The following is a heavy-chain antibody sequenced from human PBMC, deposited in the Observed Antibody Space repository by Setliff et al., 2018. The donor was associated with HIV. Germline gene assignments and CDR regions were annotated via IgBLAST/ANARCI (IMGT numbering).Heavy chain of an antibody. CDR1: GNTFTSGY. Sequence: GASVKVSCKASGNTFTSGYMHWVRQAPGQGLEWMGWINPNNGGTNYAQKFQGRVTMTRDTSTSTVYMELSSLRSDDTAVYYCARGTTPLGWFDPWGQGTLVTVSS. CDR2: INPNNGGT. D-gene: IGHD2-2*01. J-gene: IGHJ5*02. V-gene: IGHV1-2*02. CDR3: ARGTTPLGWFDP.